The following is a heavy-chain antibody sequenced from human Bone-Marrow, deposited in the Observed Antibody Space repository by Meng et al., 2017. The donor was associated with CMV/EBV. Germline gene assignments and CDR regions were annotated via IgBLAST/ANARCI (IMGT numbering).Heavy chain of an antibody. CDR2: ISYDGSNK. CDR1: GFTFSSYA. CDR3: AKDQRDGISYLDY. J-gene: IGHJ4*02. V-gene: IGHV3-30*04. D-gene: IGHD1-14*01. Sequence: GESLKISCAASGFTFSSYAMHWVRQAPGKGLEWVAVISYDGSNKYYADSAKGRFTISRDNSKNTLYLQMNSLRGEDTAVYYCAKDQRDGISYLDYWGQGTLVTVSS.